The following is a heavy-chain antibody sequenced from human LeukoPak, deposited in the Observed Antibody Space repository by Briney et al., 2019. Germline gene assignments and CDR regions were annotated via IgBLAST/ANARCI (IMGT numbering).Heavy chain of an antibody. CDR3: ARENHYYDSSGYYP. D-gene: IGHD3-22*01. Sequence: GGSLRLSCAASGFTFSSYWMSWVRQAPGKGLEWEANIKQDGSEKYYVDSVKGRFTISRDNAKNSLYLQMNSLRAEDTAVYYCARENHYYDSSGYYPWGQGTLVTVSS. CDR2: IKQDGSEK. CDR1: GFTFSSYW. V-gene: IGHV3-7*01. J-gene: IGHJ5*02.